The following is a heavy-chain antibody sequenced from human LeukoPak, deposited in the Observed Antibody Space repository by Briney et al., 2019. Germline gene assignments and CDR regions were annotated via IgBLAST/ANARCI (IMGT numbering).Heavy chain of an antibody. V-gene: IGHV1-46*01. Sequence: ASVKVSCKASGYTFTSYYMHWVRQAPGQGLERLGIINPSGGSTSYAQKFQGRVTMTRDTSTSTVYMELSSLRSEDTAVYYCARDYYDSSGYLLETGWGQGTLVTVSS. D-gene: IGHD3-22*01. CDR1: GYTFTSYY. CDR2: INPSGGST. CDR3: ARDYYDSSGYLLETG. J-gene: IGHJ4*02.